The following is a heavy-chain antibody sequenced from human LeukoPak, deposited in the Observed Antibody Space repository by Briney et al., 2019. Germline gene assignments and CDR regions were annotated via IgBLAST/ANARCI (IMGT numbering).Heavy chain of an antibody. V-gene: IGHV4-39*02. J-gene: IGHJ4*02. CDR2: IYYSGST. Sequence: PSETLTLTCTVSGGSISSSSYYWGWIRQPPGKGLEWIGSIYYSGSTYYNPSLKSRVTISVDTSKNQFSLKLSSVTAADTAVYYCARDPVGATDYWGQGTLVTVSS. CDR1: GGSISSSSYY. CDR3: ARDPVGATDY. D-gene: IGHD1-26*01.